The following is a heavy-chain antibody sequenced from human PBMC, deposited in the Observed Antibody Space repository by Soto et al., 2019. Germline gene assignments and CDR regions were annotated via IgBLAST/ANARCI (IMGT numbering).Heavy chain of an antibody. J-gene: IGHJ6*02. V-gene: IGHV3-21*01. CDR1: GFTFSSYS. CDR3: ARGRGAAGTDYVQYYGMDV. Sequence: EVQLVESGGGLVKPGGSLRLSCAASGFTFSSYSMNCVRQAPGKVLEWVSSISSSSSYIYYADSVKGRFTISRDNAKNSLYLQMNSLRAEDTSVYYCARGRGAAGTDYVQYYGMDVWGQGTTVTVSS. D-gene: IGHD6-13*01. CDR2: ISSSSSYI.